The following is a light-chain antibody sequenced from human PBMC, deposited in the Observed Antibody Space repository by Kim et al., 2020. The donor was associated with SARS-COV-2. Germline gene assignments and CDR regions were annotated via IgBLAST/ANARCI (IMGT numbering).Light chain of an antibody. CDR2: AVI. Sequence: SIPRSCTGTSNDVGYYDFVPGYEQHPGKAPKLSLYAVIGRSSGVSSRVSGSESANTASLTISGLRAEDEADYYCSSHTPSSTYVCGSGTKVTVL. J-gene: IGLJ1*01. CDR3: SSHTPSSTYV. V-gene: IGLV2-14*03. CDR1: SNDVGYYDF.